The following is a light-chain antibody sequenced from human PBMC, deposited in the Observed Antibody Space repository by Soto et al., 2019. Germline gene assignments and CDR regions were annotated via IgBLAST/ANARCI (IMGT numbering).Light chain of an antibody. V-gene: IGKV3D-20*02. Sequence: EIVLTHSPGTLSLSPCERATLSCSASQSVSSSYLAWYQQKPGQAPRLLIYDASNRATGIPARFSGSGSGTDFTLTISSLEPEDFAVYYCQQRSNWPFTFGQGTRLEI. J-gene: IGKJ5*01. CDR1: QSVSSSY. CDR2: DAS. CDR3: QQRSNWPFT.